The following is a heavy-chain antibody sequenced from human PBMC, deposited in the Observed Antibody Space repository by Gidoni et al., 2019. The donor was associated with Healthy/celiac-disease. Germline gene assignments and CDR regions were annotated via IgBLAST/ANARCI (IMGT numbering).Heavy chain of an antibody. CDR2: IRSSSRYR. D-gene: IGHD3-3*01. CDR1: GFPFSSSS. V-gene: IGHV3-21*01. CDR3: ARDPFTIFGVAGGMDV. J-gene: IGHJ6*02. Sequence: EVQLVESGGGLVKPGGSLSLSCAASGFPFSSSSMNWVRQPPGKGREWVSSIRSSSRYRYYADSVKGRFTISRDNAKNSLYLQMNSLRAEDTAVYDCARDPFTIFGVAGGMDVWGQGTTVTVSS.